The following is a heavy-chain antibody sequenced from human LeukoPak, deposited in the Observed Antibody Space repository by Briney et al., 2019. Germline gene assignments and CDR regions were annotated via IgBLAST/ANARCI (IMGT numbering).Heavy chain of an antibody. CDR1: GGSISNYY. D-gene: IGHD5-24*01. CDR3: ARRSVEMATKGGNWFDP. Sequence: SETLSLTCTVSGGSISNYYWSWIRQPPGKGLEWIGYIYYSGSTNYNPSLKSRVTISVDTSKNQFSLKLSSVTAADTAVYYCARRSVEMATKGGNWFDPWGQGTLVTVSS. V-gene: IGHV4-59*08. CDR2: IYYSGST. J-gene: IGHJ5*02.